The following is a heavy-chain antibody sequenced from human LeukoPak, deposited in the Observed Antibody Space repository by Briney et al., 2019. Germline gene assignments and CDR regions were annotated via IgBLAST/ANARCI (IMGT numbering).Heavy chain of an antibody. CDR3: ARGGRVMITSGGVSTYFDY. J-gene: IGHJ4*02. CDR2: IKPNSGDT. Sequence: ASVKVSCKTSGYTFSDYYIHWIRQAPGQGLEWMGWIKPNSGDTNYAQSFQGRVTMTRDTSINIAYMELSRLKSDDTAMYYCARGGRVMITSGGVSTYFDYWGQGTLVTVSS. V-gene: IGHV1-2*02. D-gene: IGHD3-16*01. CDR1: GYTFSDYY.